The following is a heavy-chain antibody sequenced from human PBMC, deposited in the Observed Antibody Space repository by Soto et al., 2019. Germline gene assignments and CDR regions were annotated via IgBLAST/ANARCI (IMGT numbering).Heavy chain of an antibody. CDR3: AKPIAAPGFGMDV. Sequence: GGSLRLSCAASGFTFISYAMSWVRQAPGKGLEWVSAISGSGGSTYYADSVKGRFTISRDNSKNTLYLQMNSLRAEDTAVYYRAKPIAAPGFGMDVWGQGTTVTVSS. V-gene: IGHV3-23*01. D-gene: IGHD6-13*01. CDR2: ISGSGGST. CDR1: GFTFISYA. J-gene: IGHJ6*02.